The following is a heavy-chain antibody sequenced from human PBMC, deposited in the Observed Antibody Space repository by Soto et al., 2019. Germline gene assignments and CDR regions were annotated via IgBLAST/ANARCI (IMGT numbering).Heavy chain of an antibody. D-gene: IGHD3-22*01. V-gene: IGHV3-33*06. CDR2: IWYDGSNK. CDR1: GFTFSSYG. J-gene: IGHJ4*02. Sequence: GGSLRLSCAASGFTFSSYGMHGFRQAPGKGQEWVAIIWYDGSNKYYADSVKGRFTIYRDNSKNTLYLQMNSLRAEDTAVYYCAKVVGDRNEYYDFWGQGTLVTVSS. CDR3: AKVVGDRNEYYDF.